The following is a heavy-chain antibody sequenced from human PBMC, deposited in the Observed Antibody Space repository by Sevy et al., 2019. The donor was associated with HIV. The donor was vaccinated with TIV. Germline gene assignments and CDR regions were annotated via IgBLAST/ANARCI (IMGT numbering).Heavy chain of an antibody. Sequence: SETLSLTCAVYGGSFSGYYWSWIRRPPGKGLEWIGEINHSGSTNDNPSLKSRVTISVDTSKNQFSLKLSSVTAADTAVYYCASALGDIVVVPAATAGYYYYGMDVWGQGTTVTVSS. D-gene: IGHD2-2*01. CDR3: ASALGDIVVVPAATAGYYYYGMDV. CDR1: GGSFSGYY. J-gene: IGHJ6*02. CDR2: INHSGST. V-gene: IGHV4-34*01.